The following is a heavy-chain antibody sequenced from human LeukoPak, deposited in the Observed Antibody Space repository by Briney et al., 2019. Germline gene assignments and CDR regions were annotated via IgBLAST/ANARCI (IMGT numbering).Heavy chain of an antibody. CDR2: IYYSGST. D-gene: IGHD6-13*01. CDR1: GGSFSGYY. CDR3: ARPGIAAAATPYYFDY. Sequence: PSETLSLTCAVYGGSFSGYYWSWIRQPPGKGLEWIGSIYYSGSTYYNPSLKSRVTISVDTSKNQFSLKLSSVTAADTAVYYCARPGIAAAATPYYFDYWGQGTLVTVSS. V-gene: IGHV4-34*01. J-gene: IGHJ4*02.